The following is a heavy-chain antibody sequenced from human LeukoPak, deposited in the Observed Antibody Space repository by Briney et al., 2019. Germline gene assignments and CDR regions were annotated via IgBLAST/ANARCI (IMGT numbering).Heavy chain of an antibody. Sequence: ASVKVSCKASGYTFTGPYMHWVRQAPGQGLEWMGWINPNSGGMYYAQNFQGRVTMTRDTSFSTAYMEVSRLTSGDTAVYYCARMLNGAYDVWGQGTLVTVSS. CDR3: ARMLNGAYDV. J-gene: IGHJ4*02. CDR1: GYTFTGPY. V-gene: IGHV1-2*02. D-gene: IGHD5-12*01. CDR2: INPNSGGM.